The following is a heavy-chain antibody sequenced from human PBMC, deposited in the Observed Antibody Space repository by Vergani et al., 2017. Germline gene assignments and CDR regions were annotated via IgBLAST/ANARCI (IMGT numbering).Heavy chain of an antibody. CDR1: GFTFSSFG. Sequence: QVQLVESGGGVVQPGGSLRLSCAASGFTFSSFGMHWVRQAPGKGLEWVAFIRYDGNNKYYADSVKGRFTISRDDSQNTLYLQMNSLRVEDTAVYYCMNLILSFDVRGQGTLVIVSS. CDR2: IRYDGNNK. J-gene: IGHJ4*02. CDR3: MNLILSFDV. V-gene: IGHV3-30*02. D-gene: IGHD2-15*01.